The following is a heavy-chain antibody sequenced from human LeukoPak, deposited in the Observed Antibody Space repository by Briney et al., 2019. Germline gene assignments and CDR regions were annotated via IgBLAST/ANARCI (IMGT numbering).Heavy chain of an antibody. D-gene: IGHD6-13*01. V-gene: IGHV5-51*01. CDR3: ARRAAGTWWFDP. Sequence: GESLKISCKGSGYNFAMYWIGWVRQMPGKGLEWMGVIYPDDSHTRYSPSFQGQVTMSADKSITTAYLQWSSLKASDTAMYYCARRAAGTWWFDPWGQGTLVTVSS. J-gene: IGHJ5*02. CDR2: IYPDDSHT. CDR1: GYNFAMYW.